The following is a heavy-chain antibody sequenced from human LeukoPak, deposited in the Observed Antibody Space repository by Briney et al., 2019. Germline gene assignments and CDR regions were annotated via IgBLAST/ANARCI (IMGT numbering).Heavy chain of an antibody. D-gene: IGHD4-17*01. J-gene: IGHJ3*02. V-gene: IGHV4-59*11. Sequence: SETLSLTCAVSADSFSSHYWTWIRQPPGQGLEWMGYISYIRSTNYNPSLKSRDTISIDASKNQFCLKLSYVTAEDSAVYYCARDLVTVTKGFDIWGQGTMVSVSS. CDR1: ADSFSSHY. CDR2: ISYIRST. CDR3: ARDLVTVTKGFDI.